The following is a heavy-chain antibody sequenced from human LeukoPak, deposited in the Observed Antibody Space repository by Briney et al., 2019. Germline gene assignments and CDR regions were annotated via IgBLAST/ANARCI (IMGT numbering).Heavy chain of an antibody. V-gene: IGHV3-20*04. J-gene: IGHJ4*02. D-gene: IGHD3-22*01. Sequence: GGSLRLSCAASGFSFDYYGMSWVRQAPGKGLEWVSTINWNGDNTGYGDSLKGRFTISRDNAKNSLYLQMNSLRAEDTAFYYCAGDLGRDYYPLDKWGQGTLVTISS. CDR3: AGDLGRDYYPLDK. CDR1: GFSFDYYG. CDR2: INWNGDNT.